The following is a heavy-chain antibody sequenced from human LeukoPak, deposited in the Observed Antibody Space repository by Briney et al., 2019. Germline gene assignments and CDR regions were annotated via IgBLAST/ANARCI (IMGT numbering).Heavy chain of an antibody. CDR1: GYTFTGYY. Sequence: ASVKVSCKASGYTFTGYYMHWVRQAPGQGLEWMGWINPNSGGTNYAQKFQGRVTMTRDTSISTAYMELSRLRSDDTAVYYCARDLGYCSSTSRYLGFDPWGQGTLVTVSS. D-gene: IGHD2-2*01. V-gene: IGHV1-2*02. CDR2: INPNSGGT. CDR3: ARDLGYCSSTSRYLGFDP. J-gene: IGHJ5*02.